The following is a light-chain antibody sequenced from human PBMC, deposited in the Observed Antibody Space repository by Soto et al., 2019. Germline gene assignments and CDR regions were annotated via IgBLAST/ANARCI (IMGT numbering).Light chain of an antibody. CDR3: QQLNSYPFT. Sequence: DIQLTQSPSFLSASVGDRVTITCWASQVISSYLAWYQQKPGKAPKLLIYAASTLQSGVPSRFSGSGSGTEFTLTISSLQPEDFATYYCQQLNSYPFTFGQGTRLEIK. CDR2: AAS. CDR1: QVISSY. J-gene: IGKJ5*01. V-gene: IGKV1-9*01.